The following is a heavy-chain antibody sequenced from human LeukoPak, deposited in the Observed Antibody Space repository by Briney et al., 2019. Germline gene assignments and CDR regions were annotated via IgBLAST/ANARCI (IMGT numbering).Heavy chain of an antibody. CDR1: GYRFTNYW. CDR2: IHPGDSGT. Sequence: GESLKISCKASGYRFTNYWIGWVRQMPGKGLEWMGIIHPGDSGTKHSPSFQDQVTMSFDESTTTAYLQWSSLRASDSAIYYCARGGTYRYGSSDYWGQGTLVTVPS. D-gene: IGHD5-18*01. V-gene: IGHV5-51*01. J-gene: IGHJ4*02. CDR3: ARGGTYRYGSSDY.